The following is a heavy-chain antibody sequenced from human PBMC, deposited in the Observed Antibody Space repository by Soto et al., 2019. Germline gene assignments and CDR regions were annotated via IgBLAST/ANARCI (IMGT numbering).Heavy chain of an antibody. CDR3: AKDPGDNSSSWYVPPLGHFDY. CDR2: ISGSGGST. Sequence: GGSLRLSCAASGFTFSSYAMSWVRQAPGKGLEWVSAISGSGGSTYYADSVKGRFTISRDNSKNTLYLQMNSLRAEDTAVYYCAKDPGDNSSSWYVPPLGHFDYWGQGTLVTVSS. D-gene: IGHD6-13*01. CDR1: GFTFSSYA. V-gene: IGHV3-23*01. J-gene: IGHJ4*02.